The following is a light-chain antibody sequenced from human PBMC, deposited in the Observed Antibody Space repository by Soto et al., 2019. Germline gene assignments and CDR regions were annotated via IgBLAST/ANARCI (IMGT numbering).Light chain of an antibody. Sequence: EIVMTQSPATLSVSPGERATLSCRASQTVSSNLAWYQQKPGQAPRVIIYGASTRATGVPARFSASGSGTEFTLTISSLQSEDFALYYCQQYQNWPPYTFGQGTKVEIK. V-gene: IGKV3-15*01. CDR1: QTVSSN. CDR3: QQYQNWPPYT. J-gene: IGKJ1*01. CDR2: GAS.